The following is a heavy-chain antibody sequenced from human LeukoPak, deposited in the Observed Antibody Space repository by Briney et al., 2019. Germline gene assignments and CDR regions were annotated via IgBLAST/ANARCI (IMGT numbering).Heavy chain of an antibody. D-gene: IGHD2-15*01. CDR2: IWYDGSNK. J-gene: IGHJ6*02. Sequence: GGSLRLSCAASGFTFSSYAMSWVRQAPGKGLEWVAVIWYDGSNKYYADSVKGRFTISRDNSKNTLYLQMNSLRAEDTAVYYCARDSKYCSGGSCYYGYYYYYGMDVWGQGTTVTVSS. CDR3: ARDSKYCSGGSCYYGYYYYYGMDV. CDR1: GFTFSSYA. V-gene: IGHV3-33*08.